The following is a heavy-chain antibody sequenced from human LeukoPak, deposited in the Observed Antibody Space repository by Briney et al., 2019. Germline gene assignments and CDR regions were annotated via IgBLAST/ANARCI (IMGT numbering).Heavy chain of an antibody. J-gene: IGHJ4*02. D-gene: IGHD2-15*01. CDR1: GITFSSYW. Sequence: GGSLRLSCVGSGITFSSYWMNWVRQAPGKGLEWVAIIKQDGSVAHYVDSVKGRLTISRDNAKNSLYLQINNLRAKDTAVYYCAGGQGYLIQLWGQGTLVTVSS. CDR2: IKQDGSVA. CDR3: AGGQGYLIQL. V-gene: IGHV3-7*01.